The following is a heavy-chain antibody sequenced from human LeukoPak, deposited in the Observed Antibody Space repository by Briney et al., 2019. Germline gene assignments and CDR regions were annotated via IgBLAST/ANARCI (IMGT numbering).Heavy chain of an antibody. CDR1: GFTFSDYY. CDR2: ISSSSSYT. Sequence: PGGSLRLSCAASGFTFSDYYMSWIRQAPGKGLDWVSYISSSSSYTNYADSVRGRFTISRDNAKNSLYLQMHSLRAEDTAVYYCASTGSSGWNYSDYWGQGTLVTVSS. D-gene: IGHD6-19*01. CDR3: ASTGSSGWNYSDY. J-gene: IGHJ4*02. V-gene: IGHV3-11*06.